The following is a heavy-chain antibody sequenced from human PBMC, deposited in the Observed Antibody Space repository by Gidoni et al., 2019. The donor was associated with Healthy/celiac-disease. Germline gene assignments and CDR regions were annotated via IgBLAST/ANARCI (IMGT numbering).Heavy chain of an antibody. Sequence: QLQLQESGPGLVKPSETLSLTCTVPGGPIRSSSYYWGWIRQPPGKGLEWIGSIYYSGSTYYNPSLKSRVTISVDTSKNQFFLKLSSVTAADTAVYYCARRPGSSSWYYFDYWGQGTLVTVSS. CDR3: ARRPGSSSWYYFDY. CDR2: IYYSGST. D-gene: IGHD6-13*01. J-gene: IGHJ4*02. V-gene: IGHV4-39*01. CDR1: GGPIRSSSYY.